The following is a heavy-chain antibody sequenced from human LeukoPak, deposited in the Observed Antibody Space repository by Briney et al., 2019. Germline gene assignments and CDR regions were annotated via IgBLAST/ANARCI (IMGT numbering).Heavy chain of an antibody. V-gene: IGHV3-23*01. D-gene: IGHD2-2*02. J-gene: IGHJ4*02. CDR1: GFTFSSYA. Sequence: GGSLRLSCAASGFTFSSYAMSWVRQAPGKGLEWVSAISGSGGSIYYADSVKGRFTISRDNSKNTLYLQMNSLRAEDTAVYYCAKDQVELGYCSSTSCYTFDYWGQGTLVTVSS. CDR3: AKDQVELGYCSSTSCYTFDY. CDR2: ISGSGGSI.